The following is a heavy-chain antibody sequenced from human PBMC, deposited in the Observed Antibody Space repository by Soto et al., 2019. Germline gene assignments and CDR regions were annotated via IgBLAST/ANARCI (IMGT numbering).Heavy chain of an antibody. CDR1: GFTFSSYW. CDR3: ARVSVGCFDYLDV. J-gene: IGHJ6*03. CDR2: IEQDGSEK. V-gene: IGHV3-7*01. D-gene: IGHD2-15*01. Sequence: EVQLVESGGGLVQPGGSLRLSCAASGFTFSSYWLTWVRQAPGTGLEWVANIEQDGSEKHYVDPVKGRFTMSRDHAGSSLSLHMNSLRAEDTAVYYCARVSVGCFDYLDVWGKGPKVTVSS.